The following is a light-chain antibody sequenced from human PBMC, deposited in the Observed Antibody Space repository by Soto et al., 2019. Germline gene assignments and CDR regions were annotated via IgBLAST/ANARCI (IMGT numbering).Light chain of an antibody. Sequence: SYELTQPPSVSVAPGQTARISCGGDNIGSRSVSWFQQKPGQAPVLADYDDGRRPSGIPERFSGANSGNTATLTISRVEGGDEADYYCQVWDSSTDHVVFGGGTKLTVL. CDR2: DDG. CDR1: NIGSRS. J-gene: IGLJ2*01. CDR3: QVWDSSTDHVV. V-gene: IGLV3-21*02.